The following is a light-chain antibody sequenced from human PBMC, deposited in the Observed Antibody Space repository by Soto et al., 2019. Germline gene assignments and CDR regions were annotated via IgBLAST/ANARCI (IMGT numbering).Light chain of an antibody. CDR2: GNR. CDR3: QAYDYSLTASV. CDR1: SCNLGAGYD. J-gene: IGLJ3*02. V-gene: IGLV1-40*01. Sequence: QSVLTQPPSVSGAPGQRVTISCTGNSCNLGAGYDVHWYQQLPGAAPKLDIFGNRNRPAWVPERFSGSKSGTSASLAITGLQAEDEADYYCQAYDYSLTASVYGGGTKVTVL.